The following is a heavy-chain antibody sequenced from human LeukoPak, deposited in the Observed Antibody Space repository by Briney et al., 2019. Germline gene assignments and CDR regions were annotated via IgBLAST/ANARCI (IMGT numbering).Heavy chain of an antibody. V-gene: IGHV4-39*07. Sequence: GSLRLSCAASGFTFSSYWMSWVRQAPGKGLEWIGSISYSGTTYYNPSLKSRVTISVDTSKNQFSLKLSSVTAADTAIYYCARDGRAGSLFAYWGQGTLVTVSS. CDR2: ISYSGTT. J-gene: IGHJ4*02. D-gene: IGHD6-19*01. CDR1: GFTFSSYW. CDR3: ARDGRAGSLFAY.